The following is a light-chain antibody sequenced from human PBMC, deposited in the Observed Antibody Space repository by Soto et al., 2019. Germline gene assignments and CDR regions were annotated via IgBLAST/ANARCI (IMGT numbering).Light chain of an antibody. J-gene: IGKJ4*01. CDR3: QQYSSHDLLT. V-gene: IGKV1-5*01. CDR1: QSISSW. Sequence: DIQMTLSPATLSASVGDRVTITCRASQSISSWLAWYQEKPGRAPKLLIYDASTLESEVPSRFSGSGSWTEFTLTISSLQPDDFANYYCQQYSSHDLLTFGGGIQVDIX. CDR2: DAS.